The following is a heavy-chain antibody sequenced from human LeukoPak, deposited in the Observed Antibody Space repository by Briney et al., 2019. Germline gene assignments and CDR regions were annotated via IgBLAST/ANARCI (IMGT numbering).Heavy chain of an antibody. CDR3: SVNMGSGYRFDY. CDR1: GFSFSTYN. CDR2: ITSSSRYV. V-gene: IGHV3-21*01. D-gene: IGHD3-22*01. Sequence: GGSLRLSCEASGFSFSTYNMNWVRQAPGQRLEWISSITSSSRYVFYADSLKGRFTISRDISKNTLYLQMNSLRAEDTAVYYCSVNMGSGYRFDYWGQGTLVTVSS. J-gene: IGHJ4*02.